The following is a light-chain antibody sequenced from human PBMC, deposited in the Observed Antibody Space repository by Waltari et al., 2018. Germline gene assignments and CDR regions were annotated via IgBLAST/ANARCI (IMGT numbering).Light chain of an antibody. V-gene: IGLV2-23*02. J-gene: IGLJ2*01. CDR3: CSYAGTSTLV. CDR2: GVS. Sequence: YQPAQGKTPNLRIYGVSTRPSGVFYRCSGSMSGNTASLTISGLQAEDEADYYCCSYAGTSTLVFGGGTKLTVL.